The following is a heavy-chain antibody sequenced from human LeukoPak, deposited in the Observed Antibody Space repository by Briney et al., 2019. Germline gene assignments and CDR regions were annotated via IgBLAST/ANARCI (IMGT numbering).Heavy chain of an antibody. CDR3: ARPPIFGVVNAKLGNWFDP. J-gene: IGHJ5*02. CDR1: GASISSYF. Sequence: PSETLSLTCTVSGASISSYFWSWIRQPPGKGLEWIGYIYCGGSTYYNPSLKSRVTISVDTSKNQFSLKLSSVTAADTAVYYCARPPIFGVVNAKLGNWFDPWGQGTLVTVSS. V-gene: IGHV4-59*08. CDR2: IYCGGST. D-gene: IGHD3-3*01.